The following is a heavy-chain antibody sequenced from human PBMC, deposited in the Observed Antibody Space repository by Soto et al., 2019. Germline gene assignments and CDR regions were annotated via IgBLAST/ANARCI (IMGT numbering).Heavy chain of an antibody. J-gene: IGHJ5*02. CDR3: TRDASLDSGARGWFDP. D-gene: IGHD6-25*01. V-gene: IGHV3-21*01. CDR1: GFTFRSFT. CDR2: ISSNSAYI. Sequence: RRSCAASGFTFRSFTMNWVRQAPGKGLEWVSTISSNSAYIYYTDALRGRFTISRDNAKNSLHLQMNSLRAEDTAVYYCTRDASLDSGARGWFDPWGPGTLVTL.